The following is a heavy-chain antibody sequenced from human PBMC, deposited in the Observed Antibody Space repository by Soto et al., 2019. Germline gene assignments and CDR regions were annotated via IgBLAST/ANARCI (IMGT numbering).Heavy chain of an antibody. CDR2: IWYDGNNK. Sequence: GGSLRLSCEASGFTFRRYGMHWVRQAPGKGLEWVAVIWYDGNNKYYADSVKGRFTISRDNPKNTLYLQMDSLRGEDTAVYYCARSSYYGSGSYFPFDYWGQGTLVTVSS. CDR3: ARSSYYGSGSYFPFDY. D-gene: IGHD3-10*01. V-gene: IGHV3-33*01. CDR1: GFTFRRYG. J-gene: IGHJ4*02.